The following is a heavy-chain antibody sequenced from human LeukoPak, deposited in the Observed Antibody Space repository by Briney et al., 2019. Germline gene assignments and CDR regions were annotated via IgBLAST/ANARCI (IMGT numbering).Heavy chain of an antibody. J-gene: IGHJ5*02. V-gene: IGHV4-59*01. CDR2: IYYSGST. CDR3: ARGGVRGVIAGP. CDR1: GGSISSYY. Sequence: SETLSLTCTVSGGSISSYYWSWIRQPPGKGLEWIGYIYYSGSTNYNPSLKSRVTISVDTSKNQFSLKLSSVTAADTAVYYCARGGVRGVIAGPWGQGTLVTVSS. D-gene: IGHD3-10*01.